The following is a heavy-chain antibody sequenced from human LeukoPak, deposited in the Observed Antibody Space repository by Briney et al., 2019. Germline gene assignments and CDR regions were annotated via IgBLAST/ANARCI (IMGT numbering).Heavy chain of an antibody. V-gene: IGHV4-4*07. CDR1: RGSISVYY. CDR3: ARGGLVHAFDI. D-gene: IGHD6-19*01. J-gene: IGHJ3*02. CDR2: IYTSGST. Sequence: LETLCLTSALSRGSISVYYWSWIPAPAGEGREWIGRIYTSGSTNYNPSLKSRATMSVDTSKNQFSLKLSSVTAADTAVYYCARGGLVHAFDIWGQGTMVTVSS.